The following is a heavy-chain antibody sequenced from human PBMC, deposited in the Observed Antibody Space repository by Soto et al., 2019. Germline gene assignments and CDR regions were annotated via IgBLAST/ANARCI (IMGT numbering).Heavy chain of an antibody. CDR2: IYYSGST. J-gene: IGHJ4*02. CDR3: ARGVVGALDY. D-gene: IGHD1-26*01. CDR1: GGSVSIGSYY. V-gene: IGHV4-61*01. Sequence: SEALSVTCTVSGGSVSIGSYYWSWIRQPPGKGLVWIGYIYYSGSTNYNPSLKSRVTITVDTSKNQFSLKLSSVTAADTAVYYCARGVVGALDYWGQGTLVTVSS.